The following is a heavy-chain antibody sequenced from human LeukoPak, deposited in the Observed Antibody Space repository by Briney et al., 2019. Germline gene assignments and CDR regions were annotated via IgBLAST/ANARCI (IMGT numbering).Heavy chain of an antibody. CDR1: GYTFTGYY. V-gene: IGHV1-2*02. J-gene: IGHJ5*02. CDR3: ARLNRDTVVVPAAIRRGFDP. D-gene: IGHD2-2*01. Sequence: ASVKVSCKASGYTFTGYYMHWVRQAPGQGLEWMGWINPNSGGTNYAQNFQGRVTMTRDTSISTAYMELSRLRSDDTAVYYCARLNRDTVVVPAAIRRGFDPWDQGTLVTVSS. CDR2: INPNSGGT.